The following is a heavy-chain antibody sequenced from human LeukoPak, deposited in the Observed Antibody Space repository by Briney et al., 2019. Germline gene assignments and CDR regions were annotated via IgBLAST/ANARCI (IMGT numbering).Heavy chain of an antibody. D-gene: IGHD6-13*01. CDR2: ITSSSSYT. CDR3: ARASSSWYYFDY. J-gene: IGHJ4*02. Sequence: PGGSLRLSCAASGFTFSTYNMNWVRQAPGKGLEWVSSITSSSSYTFYADSVRGRFTISRDNAKNSLYLQMNSLRAEDTAAYYCARASSSWYYFDYWGQGTLVTVSS. V-gene: IGHV3-21*01. CDR1: GFTFSTYN.